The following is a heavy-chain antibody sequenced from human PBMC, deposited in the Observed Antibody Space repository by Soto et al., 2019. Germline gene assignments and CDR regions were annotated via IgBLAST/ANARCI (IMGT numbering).Heavy chain of an antibody. J-gene: IGHJ4*02. CDR3: TTGVWQWLVPGYYFDY. D-gene: IGHD6-19*01. Sequence: EVQLVESGGGLVKPGGSLRLSCAASGFTFSNAWMSWVRQAPGKGLEWGGRIKSKTDGGTTDYAAPVKGRFTISRDDSKNPLYLQMNSLKTEDTAVYYCTTGVWQWLVPGYYFDYWGQGTLVTVSS. CDR2: IKSKTDGGTT. V-gene: IGHV3-15*01. CDR1: GFTFSNAW.